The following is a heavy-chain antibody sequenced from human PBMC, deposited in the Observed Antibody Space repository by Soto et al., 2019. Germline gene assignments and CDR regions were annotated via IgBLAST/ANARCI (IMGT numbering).Heavy chain of an antibody. CDR2: IIPIFGTA. CDR1: GGTFSSYA. CDR3: ARGEGQLGRDYFYYYGMDV. D-gene: IGHD6-6*01. V-gene: IGHV1-69*12. J-gene: IGHJ6*02. Sequence: QVQLVQSGAEVKKPGSSVKVSCKASGGTFSSYAISWVRQAPGQGLEWMGGIIPIFGTANYAQKFQGRVTITAEEXXSXAXXELSSLRSEDTAVYYCARGEGQLGRDYFYYYGMDVWGQGTTVTVSS.